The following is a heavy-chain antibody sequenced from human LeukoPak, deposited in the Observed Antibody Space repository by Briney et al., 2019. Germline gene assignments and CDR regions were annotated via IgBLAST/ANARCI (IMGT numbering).Heavy chain of an antibody. CDR2: ISSSGSTI. CDR1: GFTFSDYY. V-gene: IGHV3-11*04. CDR3: ASPSYYDSSGPDAFDI. J-gene: IGHJ3*02. Sequence: GGSLRLSCAASGFTFSDYYMSWIRQAPGKGLEWVSYISSSGSTIYYADSVKGRFTISRDNAKNSLYLQMNSLRAEDTAVYYCASPSYYDSSGPDAFDIWGQGTMVTVSS. D-gene: IGHD3-22*01.